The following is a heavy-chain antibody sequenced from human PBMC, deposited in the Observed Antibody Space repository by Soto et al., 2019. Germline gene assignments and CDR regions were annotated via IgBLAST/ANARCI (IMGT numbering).Heavy chain of an antibody. V-gene: IGHV4-31*03. CDR2: IYYSGST. Sequence: SETLSLTCTVSGGSISSGGYYWSWIRQHPGKGLEWIGYIYYSGSTYYNPSLKSRVTISVDTSKNQFSLKLSSVTAADTAVYYCARPYCGGDCYSEHNWLDPWGQGTLVTVSS. J-gene: IGHJ5*02. CDR1: GGSISSGGYY. CDR3: ARPYCGGDCYSEHNWLDP. D-gene: IGHD2-21*02.